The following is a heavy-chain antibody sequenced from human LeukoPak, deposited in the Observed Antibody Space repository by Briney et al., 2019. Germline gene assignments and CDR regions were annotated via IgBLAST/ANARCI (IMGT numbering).Heavy chain of an antibody. D-gene: IGHD3-10*02. CDR3: AELGITMIGGV. CDR1: GFTFSYYA. CDR2: ISSSGSTI. Sequence: GGSLRLSCAASGFTFSYYAMNWVRQAPGKGLEWVSYISSSGSTIYYADSVKGRFTISRDNAKNSLYLQMNSLRAEDTAVYYCAELGITMIGGVWGKGTTVTISS. V-gene: IGHV3-48*03. J-gene: IGHJ6*04.